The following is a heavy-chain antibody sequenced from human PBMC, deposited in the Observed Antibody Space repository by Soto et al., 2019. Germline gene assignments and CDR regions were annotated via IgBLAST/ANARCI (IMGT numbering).Heavy chain of an antibody. CDR1: GGSINSVDYY. D-gene: IGHD3-10*01. CDR2: IYYSGAT. J-gene: IGHJ5*02. CDR3: ARRGSGSLGWFDP. Sequence: PSETLSLTCTVSGGSINSVDYYWSWIRQPPGKGLEWIGFIYYSGATYYNPSLKSRVSISVDTSKNQFPLKLSSVTAADTAVYYCARRGSGSLGWFDPWGQGTLVTVSS. V-gene: IGHV4-30-4*01.